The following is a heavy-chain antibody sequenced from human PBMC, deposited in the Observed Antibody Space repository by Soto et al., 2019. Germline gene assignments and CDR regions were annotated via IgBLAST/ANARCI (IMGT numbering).Heavy chain of an antibody. J-gene: IGHJ6*03. CDR1: GDSFNDYY. CDR3: ARESVGATATLDYYFFYRDV. CDR2: INPNGGVT. Sequence: QVQLVQSGAEVRKPGASVTVSCRSSGDSFNDYYIHWVRQAPGQGFEWMGWINPNGGVTKYAQKVQGWVSMTSDTSIRTVYMQLSRLRSDDTAVYYCARESVGATATLDYYFFYRDVWGTGTTVTVSS. V-gene: IGHV1-2*04. D-gene: IGHD1-26*01.